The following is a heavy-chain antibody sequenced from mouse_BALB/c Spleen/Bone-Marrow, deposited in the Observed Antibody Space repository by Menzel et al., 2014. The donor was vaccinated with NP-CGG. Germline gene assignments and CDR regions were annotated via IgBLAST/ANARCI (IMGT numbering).Heavy chain of an antibody. CDR3: ARGGNWEDFDY. Sequence: EVQGVESGGGLVQPGGSRKLSCAASGFTFSSFGMHWVRQAPERGLEWVVYISSGSGTIFYADTVKGRFTISRDNPKNTLFLQMTSLRSEDSAMYYCARGGNWEDFDYWGQGTTLTVSS. D-gene: IGHD4-1*01. CDR2: ISSGSGTI. J-gene: IGHJ2*01. V-gene: IGHV5-17*02. CDR1: GFTFSSFG.